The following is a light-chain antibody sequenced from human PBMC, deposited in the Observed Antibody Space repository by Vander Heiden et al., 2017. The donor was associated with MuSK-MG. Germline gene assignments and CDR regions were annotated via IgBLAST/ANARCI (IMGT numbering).Light chain of an antibody. CDR1: QSISSY. J-gene: IGKJ5*01. Sequence: DIQMTQSPSSLSASVGDRVTITCRASQSISSYLNWYQQKPGKAPKLLIYAASSLQSGVPSRFSGSGSATDFTLTISRLHPEDFATYYCQQSYSTAITFGQGTRLEIK. V-gene: IGKV1-39*01. CDR3: QQSYSTAIT. CDR2: AAS.